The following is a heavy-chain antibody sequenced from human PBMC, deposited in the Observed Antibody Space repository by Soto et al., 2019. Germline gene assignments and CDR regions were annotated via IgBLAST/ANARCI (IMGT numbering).Heavy chain of an antibody. D-gene: IGHD4-4*01. CDR1: GFTFNAYA. CDR3: ARVASDYINSVDH. V-gene: IGHV3-23*01. CDR2: IGGSGGNR. Sequence: EVQLLESGGDLVQPGGSLRLSCAASGFTFNAYAMTWVRQAPGKGLEGVSAIGGSGGNRYYAASVKGRFSISRDNSKDTVDLQMNSLRVEDTAVYYCARVASDYINSVDHWGQGILVTVSS. J-gene: IGHJ4*02.